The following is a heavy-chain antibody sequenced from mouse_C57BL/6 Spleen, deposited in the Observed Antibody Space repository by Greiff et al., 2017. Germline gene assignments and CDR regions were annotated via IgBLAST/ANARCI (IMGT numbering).Heavy chain of an antibody. CDR1: GFTFSSYG. Sequence: EVQRVESGGDLVKPGGSLKLSCAASGFTFSSYGMSWVRQTPDKRLEWVATISSGGSYTYYPDSVKGRFTISRDNAKNTLYLQMSSLKSEDTAMYYCARVDYGGYFDYWGQGTTLTVSS. CDR2: ISSGGSYT. V-gene: IGHV5-6*01. CDR3: ARVDYGGYFDY. D-gene: IGHD1-1*02. J-gene: IGHJ2*01.